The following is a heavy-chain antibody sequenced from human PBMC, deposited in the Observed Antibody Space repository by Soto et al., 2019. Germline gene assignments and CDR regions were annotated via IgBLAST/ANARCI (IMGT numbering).Heavy chain of an antibody. CDR1: GGTFSSYA. V-gene: IGHV1-69*13. CDR3: ARGLVAARPLDFDY. CDR2: IIPIFGTA. J-gene: IGHJ4*02. Sequence: GASVKVSCKASGGTFSSYAISWVRQAPGQGLEWMGGIIPIFGTANYAQKFQGRVTITADESTSTAYMELSSLRSEDTAVYYCARGLVAARPLDFDYWGQGTLVTVS. D-gene: IGHD6-6*01.